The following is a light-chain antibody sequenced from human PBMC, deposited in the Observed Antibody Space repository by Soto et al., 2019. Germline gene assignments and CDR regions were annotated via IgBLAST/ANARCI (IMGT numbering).Light chain of an antibody. V-gene: IGLV2-14*03. CDR2: DVS. Sequence: QSVLTQPASVSGSPGQSIAISCTGTSSDVGGYNYVSWYQHHPGKAPKVMIYDVSNRPSGVSTRFSGSKSGNTASLTISGLQAGDEADYYCSSYTSSSTLYVFGSGTKVTVL. CDR1: SSDVGGYNY. CDR3: SSYTSSSTLYV. J-gene: IGLJ1*01.